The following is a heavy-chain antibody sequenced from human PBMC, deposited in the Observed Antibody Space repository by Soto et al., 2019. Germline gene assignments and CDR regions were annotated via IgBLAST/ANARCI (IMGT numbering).Heavy chain of an antibody. CDR2: ISSSSSYI. V-gene: IGHV3-21*01. D-gene: IGHD2-2*01. Sequence: EVQLVESGGGLVKPGGSLRLSCAASGFTFSSYSMNWVRQAPGKGLEWVSSISSSSSYIYYADSVKGRFTISRDNAKNSLYLQMNSLRAEDTAVYYCARDHALTGHYPLDIVVVPAANDYWGQGTLVTVSS. J-gene: IGHJ4*02. CDR3: ARDHALTGHYPLDIVVVPAANDY. CDR1: GFTFSSYS.